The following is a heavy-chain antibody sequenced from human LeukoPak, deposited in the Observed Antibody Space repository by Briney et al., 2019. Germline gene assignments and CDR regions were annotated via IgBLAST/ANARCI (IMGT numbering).Heavy chain of an antibody. D-gene: IGHD3-3*01. CDR3: ASEERLERSPDYYYYYMDV. CDR2: IYTSGST. J-gene: IGHJ6*03. CDR1: GGSISSYY. Sequence: SETLSLTCTVSGGSISSYYWSWIRQPAGKGLEWIGRIYTSGSTNYNPSLKSRVTMSVDTSKNQFSLKLSSVTAADTAVYYCASEERLERSPDYYYYYMDVWGKGTTVTVSS. V-gene: IGHV4-4*07.